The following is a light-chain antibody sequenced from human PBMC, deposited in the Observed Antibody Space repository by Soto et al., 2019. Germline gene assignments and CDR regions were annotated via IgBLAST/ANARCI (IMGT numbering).Light chain of an antibody. Sequence: EIVMTQSPATLSVSPGERATLSCRASQSVSSNLAWYQQKPGQAPRLLIYDASTRATGIPARFSGSGSGTEFTLPISSMQSEDFAVYYCQQYNNWPPITFGQGIRLEIK. V-gene: IGKV3-15*01. J-gene: IGKJ5*01. CDR1: QSVSSN. CDR3: QQYNNWPPIT. CDR2: DAS.